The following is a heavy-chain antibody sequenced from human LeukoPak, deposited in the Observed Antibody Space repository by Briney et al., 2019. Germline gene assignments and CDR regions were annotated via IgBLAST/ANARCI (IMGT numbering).Heavy chain of an antibody. Sequence: GGSLRLSCAPSGLSFSSYTIHWVRQAPGKGLEWVSSISSTSGYIHYADSVKGRFTISRDNAKNSLYLQMNSLRAEDTALYYCAKDEGYCSSTSCRGGFDYWGQGTLVTVSS. CDR1: GLSFSSYT. D-gene: IGHD2-2*01. J-gene: IGHJ4*02. V-gene: IGHV3-21*04. CDR2: ISSTSGYI. CDR3: AKDEGYCSSTSCRGGFDY.